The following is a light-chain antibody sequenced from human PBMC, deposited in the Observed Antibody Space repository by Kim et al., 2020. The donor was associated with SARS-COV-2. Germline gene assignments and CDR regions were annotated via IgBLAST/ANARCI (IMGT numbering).Light chain of an antibody. V-gene: IGKV3D-7*01. CDR3: QQAYNLPPGS. J-gene: IGKJ2*01. CDR2: GAS. Sequence: PGERVTLSCRASQSVSSSYLTWYQQKPGQAPRLLIYGASTSATSIPARFSGSGSGTDFTLTISSLQPEAFAVYYCQQAYNLPPGSFGQWTKL. CDR1: QSVSSSY.